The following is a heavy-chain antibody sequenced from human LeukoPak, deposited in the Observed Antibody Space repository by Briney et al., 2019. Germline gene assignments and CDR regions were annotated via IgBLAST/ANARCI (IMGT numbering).Heavy chain of an antibody. CDR1: GFSLSGYW. D-gene: IGHD2-8*02. CDR3: TRVQAGRSGHMDA. J-gene: IGHJ6*02. CDR2: ISPDGSET. Sequence: PGGSLRLSCAASGFSLSGYWMHCVRQAPGKGLVWVSRISPDGSETTYADSVKGRFTISRDNSKNTLYLQMNSLRDEDAAVYQCTRVQAGRSGHMDAWGRGTTVTVSS. V-gene: IGHV3-74*01.